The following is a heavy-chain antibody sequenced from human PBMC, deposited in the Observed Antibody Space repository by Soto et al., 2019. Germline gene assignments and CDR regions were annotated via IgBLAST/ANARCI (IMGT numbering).Heavy chain of an antibody. D-gene: IGHD1-1*01. CDR3: ARANGWFDP. Sequence: ASVKVSCKASGYIFTSYVMNWVRQAPGQRLEWMGWINAGSGDTKYSQKFQGRVTITRDTSASTAYMELSSLRSEDTAVYYCARANGWFDPWGQGTLVTVSS. CDR1: GYIFTSYV. J-gene: IGHJ5*02. V-gene: IGHV1-3*01. CDR2: INAGSGDT.